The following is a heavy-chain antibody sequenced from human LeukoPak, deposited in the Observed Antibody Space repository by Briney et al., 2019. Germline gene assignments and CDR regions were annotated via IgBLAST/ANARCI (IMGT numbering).Heavy chain of an antibody. V-gene: IGHV3-23*01. CDR2: ISGSGGST. Sequence: GGSLRLSCTASGFTFSSYAMSWVRQAPGKGLEWVSAISGSGGSTYYADSVKGRFTISRDNSKNTLYLQMNSLRAEDTAVYYCAKASGVIVVVSPEDYWGQGTLVTVSS. CDR3: AKASGVIVVVSPEDY. CDR1: GFTFSSYA. D-gene: IGHD3-22*01. J-gene: IGHJ4*02.